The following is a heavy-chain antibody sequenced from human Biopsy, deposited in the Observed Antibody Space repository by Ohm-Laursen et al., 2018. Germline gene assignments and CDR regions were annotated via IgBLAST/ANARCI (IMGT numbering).Heavy chain of an antibody. Sequence: SVKVSCKAPEGTSSNYGVNWVRQAPGQGLEWLGGNIPILGTGNYAQKFQDRVTVAADTSTSTATMELRSLRSDDTAVYYCATKLTGYFHHWGQGTLVIVSS. V-gene: IGHV1-69*06. D-gene: IGHD3-9*01. CDR3: ATKLTGYFHH. CDR1: EGTSSNYG. J-gene: IGHJ1*01. CDR2: NIPILGTG.